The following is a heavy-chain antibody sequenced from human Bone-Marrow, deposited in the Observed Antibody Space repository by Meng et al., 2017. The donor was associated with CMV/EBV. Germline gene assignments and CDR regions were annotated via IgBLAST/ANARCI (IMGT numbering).Heavy chain of an antibody. CDR1: CFPFPSYA. CDR2: ISYHGSNE. V-gene: IGHV3-30-3*01. J-gene: IGHJ4*02. Sequence: SCFPFPSYAMHWVRQAPGRGLEWVAFISYHGSNEYYADSVKGRFTISRDNSKNTLYLQMNSLRAEDTAVYYCARDRGLRFLEWLFDYWGQGTLVTAPQ. CDR3: ARDRGLRFLEWLFDY. D-gene: IGHD3-3*01.